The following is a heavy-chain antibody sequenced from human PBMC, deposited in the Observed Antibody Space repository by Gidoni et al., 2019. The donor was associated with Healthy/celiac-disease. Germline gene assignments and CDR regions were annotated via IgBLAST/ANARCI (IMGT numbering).Heavy chain of an antibody. D-gene: IGHD3-22*01. CDR3: ARGGWHYYDSSGYYRLGY. CDR2: IYYSGST. CDR1: GCSVSSGRYY. J-gene: IGHJ4*02. Sequence: QVQLQESGPGLVKPSETLSLTCTVPGCSVSSGRYYWSWIRQPPGKGLEWIGYIYYSGSTNYNPSLKSRVTISVDTSKNQFSLKLSSVTAADTAVYYCARGGWHYYDSSGYYRLGYWGQGTLVTVSS. V-gene: IGHV4-61*01.